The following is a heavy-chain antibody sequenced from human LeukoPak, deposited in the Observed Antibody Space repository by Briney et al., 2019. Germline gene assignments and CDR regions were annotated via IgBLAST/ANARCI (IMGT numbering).Heavy chain of an antibody. Sequence: PSETLSLTCTDPGGSITGYYWSWIRQPPGQGLEWIGYIHYSGSTNYNPSLKSRVTISLDMSKNQFSLKLNSVTAADTAVYYCAREGEWLPDWCAPWGQGTLVTVSS. D-gene: IGHD3-16*01. V-gene: IGHV4-59*01. CDR1: GGSITGYY. J-gene: IGHJ5*02. CDR3: AREGEWLPDWCAP. CDR2: IHYSGST.